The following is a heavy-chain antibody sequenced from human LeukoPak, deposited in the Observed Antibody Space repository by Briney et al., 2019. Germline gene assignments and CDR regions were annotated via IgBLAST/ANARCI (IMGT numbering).Heavy chain of an antibody. CDR3: ARGSRLSWFDP. CDR2: MNPNSGNT. V-gene: IGHV1-8*01. CDR1: GYTFTSYD. J-gene: IGHJ5*02. Sequence: ASVKVSCKASGYTFTSYDINWVRQATWQGLEWMGWMNPNSGNTGYAQKFQGRVTMTRDTSITTAYMELSSLRSEDTAVYYCARGSRLSWFDPWGQGTLVTVSS. D-gene: IGHD2-8*01.